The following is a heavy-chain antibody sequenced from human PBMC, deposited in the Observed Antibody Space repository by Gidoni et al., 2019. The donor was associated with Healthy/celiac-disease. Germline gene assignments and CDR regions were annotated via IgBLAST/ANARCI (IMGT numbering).Heavy chain of an antibody. V-gene: IGHV3-23*01. Sequence: TASGVTFTSYAMSWVRQAPGKGLGWVSAISGSGGSTYYADSVKGRFTISRDNSKNTLYLQMNSLRAEDTAVYYCANPIDRRYYYYGMDVWGQGTTVTVSS. CDR1: GVTFTSYA. CDR3: ANPIDRRYYYYGMDV. J-gene: IGHJ6*02. CDR2: ISGSGGST.